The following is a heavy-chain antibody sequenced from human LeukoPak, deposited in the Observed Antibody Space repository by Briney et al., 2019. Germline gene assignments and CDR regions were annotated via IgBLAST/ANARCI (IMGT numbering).Heavy chain of an antibody. V-gene: IGHV4-38-2*02. CDR2: IYHSGST. CDR3: ARFRADYYYYYYMDV. Sequence: SETLSLTCTVSGYSISSGYYWGWLRQPPGKGLEWIGSIYHSGSTYYNPSLKSRVTISVDTSKNQFSLKLSSVTAADTAVYYCARFRADYYYYYYMDVWGKGTTVTVSS. J-gene: IGHJ6*03. CDR1: GYSISSGYY.